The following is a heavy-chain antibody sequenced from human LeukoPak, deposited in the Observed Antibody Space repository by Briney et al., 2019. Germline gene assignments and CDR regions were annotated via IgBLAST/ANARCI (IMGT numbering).Heavy chain of an antibody. CDR2: IYYSGST. CDR3: ARRKYYYGSGSYYRYNWFDP. V-gene: IGHV4-39*07. Sequence: PSETLSLTCTVSGGSISSSSYYWGWIRQPPGKGLEWIGSIYYSGSTYYNPSLKSRVTISVDTSKNQFSLKLSSVTAADTAVYYCARRKYYYGSGSYYRYNWFDPWGQGTLVTVSS. J-gene: IGHJ5*02. D-gene: IGHD3-10*01. CDR1: GGSISSSSYY.